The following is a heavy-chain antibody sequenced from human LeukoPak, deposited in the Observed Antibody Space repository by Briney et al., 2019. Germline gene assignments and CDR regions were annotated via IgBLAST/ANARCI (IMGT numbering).Heavy chain of an antibody. V-gene: IGHV4-34*01. CDR1: GRSFSGYY. CDR2: INHSGST. Sequence: SETLSLTCAVYGRSFSGYYWSWIRQPPGKGLEWIGEINHSGSTNYHPSLKSRVTISVDTSKNQFSLKLSSVTAADTAVYYCARRSTYMVRGVIDEAGTGFDPWGQGTLVTVSS. D-gene: IGHD3-10*01. CDR3: ARRSTYMVRGVIDEAGTGFDP. J-gene: IGHJ5*02.